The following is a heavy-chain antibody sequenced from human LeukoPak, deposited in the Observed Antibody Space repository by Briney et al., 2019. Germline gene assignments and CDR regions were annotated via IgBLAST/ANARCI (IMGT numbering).Heavy chain of an antibody. CDR2: ISDGGGTT. Sequence: PGGSLRPSCAASGFTFSSYAMSWVRQAPGKGLEWVSAISDGGGTTYYADSVQGRFTISRDYSKNTLFLQMNSLRADDTAVYYCAKVGTGDLFRALDYWGQGTLVTVSS. V-gene: IGHV3-23*01. D-gene: IGHD1-14*01. CDR3: AKVGTGDLFRALDY. CDR1: GFTFSSYA. J-gene: IGHJ4*02.